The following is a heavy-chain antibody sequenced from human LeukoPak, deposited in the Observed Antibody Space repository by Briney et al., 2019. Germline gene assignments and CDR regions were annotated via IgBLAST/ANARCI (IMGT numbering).Heavy chain of an antibody. CDR1: GLTFSSYS. Sequence: GGSLTLSCAASGLTFSSYSMSWVRQAPGKGLEWVSAISGSGGSTDYPDSVKGRFTISRDNSKNTLYLQMNSLRAEDTAVYSCAKAGFRYFGWSEATDCWGQGTLVTVSS. J-gene: IGHJ4*02. CDR3: AKAGFRYFGWSEATDC. V-gene: IGHV3-23*01. CDR2: ISGSGGST. D-gene: IGHD3-9*01.